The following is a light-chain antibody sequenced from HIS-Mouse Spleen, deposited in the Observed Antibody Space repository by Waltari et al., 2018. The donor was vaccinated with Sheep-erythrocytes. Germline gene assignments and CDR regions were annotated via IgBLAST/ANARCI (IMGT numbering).Light chain of an antibody. J-gene: IGKJ4*01. CDR1: QSVLYISNNKNY. CDR2: WAS. Sequence: DIVMTQSPDSLAVSLGERATINCKSSQSVLYISNNKNYLAWYQQKPGQPPKLLIYWASTRESGVPDRFSGSGSGTDFTLTISSLQAEDVAVYYCQQYYSTLTFGGGTKVEI. V-gene: IGKV4-1*01. CDR3: QQYYSTLT.